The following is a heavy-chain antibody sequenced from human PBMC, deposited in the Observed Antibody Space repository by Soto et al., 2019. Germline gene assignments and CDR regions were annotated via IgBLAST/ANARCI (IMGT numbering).Heavy chain of an antibody. CDR1: GFTFRNYA. CDR2: ISGGGLNT. J-gene: IGHJ4*02. D-gene: IGHD2-21*02. Sequence: HPGGSLRLSCAASGFTFRNYAMSWVRQAPGKGLEWVSAISGGGLNTFYADSVQGRFTISRDNSKNTLHLLMNSLRAEDTAVYFCAIAKYCGDDCSSWSHWGQGTLVTVSS. V-gene: IGHV3-23*01. CDR3: AIAKYCGDDCSSWSH.